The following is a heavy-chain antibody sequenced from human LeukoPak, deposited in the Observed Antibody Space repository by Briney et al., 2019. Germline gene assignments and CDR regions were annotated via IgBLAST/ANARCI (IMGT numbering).Heavy chain of an antibody. Sequence: ASVTVSCTSSGYTFTSYDINWVRQATGQGLEWMGWMNPNSGNTGYAQKFQGRVTMTRNTSISTAYMELSSLTSEDTAVYYCARGRGIAAAGPIDWGQGTLVTVSS. D-gene: IGHD6-13*01. V-gene: IGHV1-8*01. CDR3: ARGRGIAAAGPID. J-gene: IGHJ4*02. CDR1: GYTFTSYD. CDR2: MNPNSGNT.